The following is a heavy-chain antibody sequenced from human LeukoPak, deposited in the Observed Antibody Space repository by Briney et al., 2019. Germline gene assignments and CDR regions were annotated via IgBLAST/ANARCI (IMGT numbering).Heavy chain of an antibody. V-gene: IGHV3-64D*06. CDR1: GFTFSSYA. J-gene: IGHJ4*02. D-gene: IGHD3-10*01. Sequence: GGSLRLSCSASGFTFSSYAMHWVRQAPGKGLEYVSAISSNGGSTYYADSVKGRFTISRDNSKNTLYLQMSSLRAEDTAVYYCAKDLRPMVRGVIGWGGDYWGQGTLVTVSS. CDR3: AKDLRPMVRGVIGWGGDY. CDR2: ISSNGGST.